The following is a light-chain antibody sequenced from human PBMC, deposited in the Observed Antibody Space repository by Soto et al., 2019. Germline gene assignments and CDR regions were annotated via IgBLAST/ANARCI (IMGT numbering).Light chain of an antibody. Sequence: SYELTQPPSLSWSQGQTATTPGLGDKLGDKYACWYQQKPGQSPVLVIYQDSKRPSGIPERFSGSNSGNTATLTISGTQAMDEADYYCQAWDSSTHVVFGGGTKLTVL. CDR2: QDS. CDR3: QAWDSSTHVV. V-gene: IGLV3-1*01. CDR1: KLGDKY. J-gene: IGLJ2*01.